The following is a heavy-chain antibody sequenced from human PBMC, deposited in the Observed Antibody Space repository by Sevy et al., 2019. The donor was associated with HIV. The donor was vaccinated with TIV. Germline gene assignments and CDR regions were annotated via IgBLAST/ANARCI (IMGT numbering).Heavy chain of an antibody. CDR1: GYTFTSYG. V-gene: IGHV1-18*01. J-gene: IGHJ6*02. D-gene: IGHD3-10*01. CDR2: ISAYNGNT. CDR3: ARDSCGSGSSLDYYYYGMDV. Sequence: ASVKVSCKASGYTFTSYGISWVRQAPGQGLEWMGWISAYNGNTNYAQKLQGRVTMTTDTSTSTAYMELRSLRSDDTAVYYCARDSCGSGSSLDYYYYGMDVWGQRTTVTVSS.